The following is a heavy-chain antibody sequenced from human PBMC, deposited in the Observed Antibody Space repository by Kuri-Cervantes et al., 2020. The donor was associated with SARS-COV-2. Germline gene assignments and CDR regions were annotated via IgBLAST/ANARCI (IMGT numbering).Heavy chain of an antibody. CDR3: ARGFLLIPFDY. CDR1: GGSISSYY. V-gene: IGHV4-59*12. J-gene: IGHJ4*02. Sequence: GSLRLPCTVSGGSISSYYWSWIRQPPGKGLEWIGYIYYSGSTYYNPSLKSRVTISVDTSKNQFSLKLSSVTAADTAVYYCARGFLLIPFDYWGQGTPVTVSS. CDR2: IYYSGST. D-gene: IGHD2/OR15-2a*01.